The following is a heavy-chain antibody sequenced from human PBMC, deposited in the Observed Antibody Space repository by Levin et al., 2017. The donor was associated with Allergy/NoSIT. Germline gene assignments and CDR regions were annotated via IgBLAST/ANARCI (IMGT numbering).Heavy chain of an antibody. CDR3: ARVYPSSSGYGMDV. V-gene: IGHV3-7*04. J-gene: IGHJ6*02. D-gene: IGHD6-13*01. CDR2: IKQDGSEK. Sequence: GGSLRLPCAASRFTFSNYWMTWVRQAPGKGLEWVANIKQDGSEKYYVDSVKGRFTISRDNAYNSLSLQMNSLRAEDTAVYYCARVYPSSSGYGMDVWGQGTTVTVSS. CDR1: RFTFSNYW.